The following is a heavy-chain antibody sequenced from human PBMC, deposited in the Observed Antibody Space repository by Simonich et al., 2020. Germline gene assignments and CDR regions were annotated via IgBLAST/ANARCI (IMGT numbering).Heavy chain of an antibody. CDR3: ARGLRVAAAGTAFQH. Sequence: QVQLQQWGAGLLKPSETLSLTCAGYGGSFSGYYCSWIRQPPGKGLEWIGEINHSQTTNYNPSLKRRVTISVDTSKNQFSLKLSSVTAADTAVYYCARGLRVAAAGTAFQHWGQGTLVTVSS. V-gene: IGHV4-34*01. CDR2: INHSQTT. CDR1: GGSFSGYY. J-gene: IGHJ1*01. D-gene: IGHD6-13*01.